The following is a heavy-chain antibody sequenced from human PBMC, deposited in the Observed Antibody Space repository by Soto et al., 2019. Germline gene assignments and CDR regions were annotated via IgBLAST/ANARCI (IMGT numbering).Heavy chain of an antibody. V-gene: IGHV4-31*03. CDR2: IYYSGST. D-gene: IGHD4-4*01. CDR3: ARGRNSSPTHGDS. Sequence: PSETLSLTCTVSGGSISSGGYYWSWIRQHPGKGLEWIGYIYYSGSTYYNPSLKSRVTISVDTSKNQFSLKLSSVTAADTAVYYCARGRNSSPTHGDSWGQGTLVTVS. J-gene: IGHJ5*01. CDR1: GGSISSGGYY.